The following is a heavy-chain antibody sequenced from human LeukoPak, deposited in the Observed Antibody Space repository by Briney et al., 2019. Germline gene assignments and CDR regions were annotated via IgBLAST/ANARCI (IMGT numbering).Heavy chain of an antibody. J-gene: IGHJ4*02. CDR2: IYPRDSDT. Sequence: GESLKISCKTSGDMFTNYWIGWVRQKPGTGLEWMGIIYPRDSDTRYSPSFQGQVTISADKSISTAYLEWSSLKASDTAVYYCARQESMIRGYYSDLWGQGTLVTVSS. V-gene: IGHV5-51*01. CDR1: GDMFTNYW. D-gene: IGHD3-10*01. CDR3: ARQESMIRGYYSDL.